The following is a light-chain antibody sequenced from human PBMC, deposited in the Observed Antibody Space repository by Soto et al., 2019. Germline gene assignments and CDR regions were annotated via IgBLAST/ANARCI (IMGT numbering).Light chain of an antibody. CDR2: VVS. Sequence: QSVLTQPASVSGSPGQSITISCTGTSSDVGGYNYVSWYQQHPGKAPKLMIYVVSNRPSGVSNRFSGSKSDNTASLTISGLQAEDEADYYCSSYTSSSTWVFGGGTKLTVL. J-gene: IGLJ3*02. CDR3: SSYTSSSTWV. V-gene: IGLV2-14*01. CDR1: SSDVGGYNY.